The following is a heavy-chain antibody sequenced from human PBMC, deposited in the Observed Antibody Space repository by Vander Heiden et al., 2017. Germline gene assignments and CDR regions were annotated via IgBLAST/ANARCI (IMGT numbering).Heavy chain of an antibody. V-gene: IGHV3-9*01. CDR2: ISWNSGSI. D-gene: IGHD6-19*01. CDR1: GFTFDDYG. J-gene: IGHJ4*02. Sequence: EVQLVASGGGLVQPGRSLRLSCAASGFTFDDYGMHWVRQAPGKGLEWVSGISWNSGSIGYADSVKGRVTISRDNAKNSLYLQMNSLRAEDTALYYCAKNLREISVSGGFDYWGQGTLVTVSS. CDR3: AKNLREISVSGGFDY.